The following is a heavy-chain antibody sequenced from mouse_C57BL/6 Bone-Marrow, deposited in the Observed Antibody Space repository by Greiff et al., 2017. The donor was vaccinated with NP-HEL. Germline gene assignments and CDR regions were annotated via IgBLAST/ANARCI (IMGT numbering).Heavy chain of an antibody. J-gene: IGHJ2*01. Sequence: PFLFLPSPSLSISFSFSGFSFPTYFLPFFPPFPLMGLAWLGVIWSGGSTDYNAAFISRLSISKNNSKSQVFFKMNSLQADDTAMYYCARNGFFYFDYWGQGTTLTVPS. CDR3: ARNGFFYFDY. CDR2: IWSGGST. CDR1: GFSFPTYF. V-gene: IGHV2-2*01. D-gene: IGHD2-2*01.